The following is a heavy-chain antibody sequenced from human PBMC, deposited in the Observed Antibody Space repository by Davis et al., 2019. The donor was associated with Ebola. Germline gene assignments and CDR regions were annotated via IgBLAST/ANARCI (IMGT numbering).Heavy chain of an antibody. CDR3: ARVGPSYPHICFDS. CDR2: LSYDGSNK. V-gene: IGHV3-30*04. Sequence: GESLKISCAASGFTFSSYAMHWVRQAPGKALDRVAVLSYDGSNKYYADSVKGRFTISSDNSKNTLYLQMNSLRVEDTAVYYCARVGPSYPHICFDSWGQGALVTVSS. D-gene: IGHD1-26*01. CDR1: GFTFSSYA. J-gene: IGHJ4*02.